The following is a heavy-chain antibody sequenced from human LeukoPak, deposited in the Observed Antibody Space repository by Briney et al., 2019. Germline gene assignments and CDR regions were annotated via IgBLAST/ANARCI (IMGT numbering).Heavy chain of an antibody. J-gene: IGHJ4*02. CDR2: IYYSGST. D-gene: IGHD3-10*01. V-gene: IGHV4-30-4*08. Sequence: PSETLSLTCTVSGGSISSGDYYWSWIRQPPGKGLEWIGYIYYSGSTYYNPSLKSRVTISVDTSKNQFSLKLSSVTAADTAVYYCARDNMSVGNYYGSGSLGSDYWGQGTLVTVSS. CDR1: GGSISSGDYY. CDR3: ARDNMSVGNYYGSGSLGSDY.